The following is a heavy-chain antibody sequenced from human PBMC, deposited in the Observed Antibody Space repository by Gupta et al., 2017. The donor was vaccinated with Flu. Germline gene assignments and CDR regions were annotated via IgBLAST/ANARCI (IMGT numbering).Heavy chain of an antibody. V-gene: IGHV4-39*01. CDR1: SSYT. CDR2: LYYSVNT. CDR3: ARLGGYCSGGSCHGFYVMDV. D-gene: IGHD2-15*01. Sequence: SSYTWGWFRQPPGKGLEWIGCLYYSVNTYYNPSLESRVTISEDTSKSQFSLRLRSVTAADTAVYYCARLGGYCSGGSCHGFYVMDVWGTGTTVTVSS. J-gene: IGHJ6*04.